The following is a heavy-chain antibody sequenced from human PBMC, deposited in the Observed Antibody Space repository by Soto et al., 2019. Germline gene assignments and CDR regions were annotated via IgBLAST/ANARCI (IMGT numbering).Heavy chain of an antibody. CDR3: ASHSYCSGGSCYRWFDP. D-gene: IGHD2-15*01. J-gene: IGHJ5*02. V-gene: IGHV3-21*01. CDR2: ISSSSSYI. CDR1: GFTFSSYS. Sequence: GGSLRLSCAASGFTFSSYSMNWVRQAPGKGLEWVSSISSSSSYIYYADSVKGRFTISRDNAKNSLYLQMNSLRAEDTAVYYCASHSYCSGGSCYRWFDPWGQGTLVTVSS.